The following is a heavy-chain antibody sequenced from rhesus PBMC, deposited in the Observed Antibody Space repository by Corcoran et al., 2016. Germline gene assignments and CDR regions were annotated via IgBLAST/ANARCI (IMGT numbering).Heavy chain of an antibody. CDR1: GGSISSSNW. D-gene: IGHD3-16*01. CDR3: ARTYYSGSYYPRSFDY. CDR2: ISGSSGNT. J-gene: IGHJ4*01. Sequence: QVQLQESGPGLVKPSETLSLTCAVSGGSISSSNWWSWIRQPPGKGLEWIGYISGSSGNTYYKPSLKSRVTISTDTSKNQFSLKLSSVTAADTAVYYCARTYYSGSYYPRSFDYWGQGVLVTVSS. V-gene: IGHV4-65*01.